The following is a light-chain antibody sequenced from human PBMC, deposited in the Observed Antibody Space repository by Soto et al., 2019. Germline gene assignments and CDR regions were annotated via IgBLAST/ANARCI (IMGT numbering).Light chain of an antibody. V-gene: IGLV2-14*01. CDR3: SSYTSSSTYV. CDR2: EVS. Sequence: QSALTQPASVSGSPGQSITISCTGTSSDVGGYNYVSWYQQHPGKAPKLMIYEVSNRPSGVSNRFSGSKSGNTASLTISGPQAEDEADYYCSSYTSSSTYVFGTGTKLPVL. J-gene: IGLJ1*01. CDR1: SSDVGGYNY.